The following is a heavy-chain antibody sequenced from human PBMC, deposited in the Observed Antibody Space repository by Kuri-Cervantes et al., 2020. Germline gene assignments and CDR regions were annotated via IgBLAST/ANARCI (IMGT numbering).Heavy chain of an antibody. CDR2: IYDGGSP. Sequence: GSLRLSCTVSGGSISSSSYYWGWIRQPPGKGLEWIGSIYDGGSPYYNPSFKSRVTITVDTSKSQFSLKLNSVTAADTAVYYCARAGCDSSGYRRGPFDYWGQGTLVTVSS. CDR1: GGSISSSSYY. V-gene: IGHV4-39*01. D-gene: IGHD3-22*01. CDR3: ARAGCDSSGYRRGPFDY. J-gene: IGHJ4*02.